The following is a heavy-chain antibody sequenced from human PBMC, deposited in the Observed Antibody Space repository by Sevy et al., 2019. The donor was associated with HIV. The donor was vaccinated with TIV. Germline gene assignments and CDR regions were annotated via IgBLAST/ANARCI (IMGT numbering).Heavy chain of an antibody. CDR2: ISAYNGNT. V-gene: IGHV1-18*04. Sequence: ASVNVSCKASGYTFTSYGISWVRQAPGQGLEWMGWISAYNGNTNYAQKLQGRVTMTTDTSTSTAYMELRSLRSDDTAVYYCARDSLYDSSGYYYNFDYWGQGTLVTVSS. J-gene: IGHJ4*02. CDR3: ARDSLYDSSGYYYNFDY. CDR1: GYTFTSYG. D-gene: IGHD3-22*01.